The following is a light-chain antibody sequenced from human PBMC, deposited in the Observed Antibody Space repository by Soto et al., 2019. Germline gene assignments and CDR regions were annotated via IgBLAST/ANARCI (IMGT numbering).Light chain of an antibody. CDR1: SSNIGAGYD. J-gene: IGLJ2*01. CDR3: KSYDSSLSGVV. CDR2: GNS. Sequence: QSVLTQPPSVSGAPGQRVTISCTGSSSNIGAGYDVHWYQQLPGTAPKLLIYGNSNRPSGVPDLFSGSKSGTSASLSITGLQAEDEADYYCKSYDSSLSGVVFGGGTKVTVL. V-gene: IGLV1-40*01.